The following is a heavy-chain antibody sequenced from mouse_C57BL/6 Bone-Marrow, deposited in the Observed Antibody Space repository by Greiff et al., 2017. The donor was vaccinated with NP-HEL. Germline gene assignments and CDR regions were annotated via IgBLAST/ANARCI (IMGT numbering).Heavy chain of an antibody. D-gene: IGHD1-1*01. CDR3: TRRGTTVVGYFDY. V-gene: IGHV6-6*01. CDR1: GFTFSDAW. Sequence: EVMLVESGGGLVQPGGSMKLSCAASGFTFSDAWMDWVRQSPEKGLEWVAEIRNKANNHATYYAESVKGRFTISRDDSKSSVYLQMNSLRAEDTGIYYCTRRGTTVVGYFDYWGQGTTLTVSS. CDR2: IRNKANNHAT. J-gene: IGHJ2*01.